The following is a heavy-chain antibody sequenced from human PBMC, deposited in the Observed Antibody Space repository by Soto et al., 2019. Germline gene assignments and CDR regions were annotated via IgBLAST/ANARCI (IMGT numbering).Heavy chain of an antibody. J-gene: IGHJ4*02. CDR1: GDSVSSNSAA. CDR2: TYYRSKWNS. V-gene: IGHV6-1*01. CDR3: ARDEGGP. Sequence: PSQTLSLTCAISGDSVSSNSAAWSWIRQSPSRGLEWLGRTYYRSKWNSNYAVSVKGRVTINPDTSKNQFSLQLNSVTPEDPAVYYCARDEGGPWGQGTLVTVSS.